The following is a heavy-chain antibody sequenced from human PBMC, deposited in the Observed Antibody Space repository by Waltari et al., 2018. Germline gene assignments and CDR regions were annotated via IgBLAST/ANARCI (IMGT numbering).Heavy chain of an antibody. D-gene: IGHD6-13*01. Sequence: QVQLQESGPGLVKPSETLSLTCTVSGGSISSHYWSWIRQPPGKGLEWIGYIYYSGSTNYNPSLKSRVTISVDTSKNQFSLKLSSVTAADTAVYYCARVVGQQLVDYWGQGTLVTVSS. CDR1: GGSISSHY. J-gene: IGHJ4*02. V-gene: IGHV4-59*11. CDR3: ARVVGQQLVDY. CDR2: IYYSGST.